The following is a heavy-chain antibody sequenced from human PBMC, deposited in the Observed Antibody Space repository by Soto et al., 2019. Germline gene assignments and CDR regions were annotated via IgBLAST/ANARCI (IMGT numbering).Heavy chain of an antibody. CDR2: ISSGAFTI. Sequence: PVGSLRLSCVVSGFSFSDSDMTWVRQIPGKGLEWIASISSGAFTISYAAAVKGRFTISSDDGHNSLFLQMDSLRAEDTALYYCARDPTRLEHWGQGTLVTVSS. CDR3: ARDPTRLEH. J-gene: IGHJ4*02. CDR1: GFSFSDSD. V-gene: IGHV3-11*01.